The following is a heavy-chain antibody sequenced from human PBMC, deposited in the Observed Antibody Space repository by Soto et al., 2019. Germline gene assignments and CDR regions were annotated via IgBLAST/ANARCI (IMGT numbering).Heavy chain of an antibody. Sequence: GGSLRLSCAASGFTFSDYYMSWIRQAPGKGLEWVSYISSSSSYTNYADSVKGRFTISRDNAKNSLYLQMNSLRAEDTAVYYCARDPGGYDFWNYYYGMDVWGQGTTVTVSS. CDR1: GFTFSDYY. J-gene: IGHJ6*02. CDR3: ARDPGGYDFWNYYYGMDV. V-gene: IGHV3-11*06. CDR2: ISSSSSYT. D-gene: IGHD3-3*01.